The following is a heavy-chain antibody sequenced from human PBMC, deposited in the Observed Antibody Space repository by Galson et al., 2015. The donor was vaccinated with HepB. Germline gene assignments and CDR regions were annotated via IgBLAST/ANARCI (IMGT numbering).Heavy chain of an antibody. CDR1: GFTFSSYG. J-gene: IGHJ4*02. D-gene: IGHD3-22*01. CDR3: ARDPTMIVVVRQANYYFDY. Sequence: SLRLSCAASGFTFSSYGMHWVRQAPGKGLEWVAVIWYDGSNKYYADSVKGRFTISRDNSKNTLYLQMNSQRAEDTAVYYCARDPTMIVVVRQANYYFDYWGQGTLVTVSS. CDR2: IWYDGSNK. V-gene: IGHV3-33*01.